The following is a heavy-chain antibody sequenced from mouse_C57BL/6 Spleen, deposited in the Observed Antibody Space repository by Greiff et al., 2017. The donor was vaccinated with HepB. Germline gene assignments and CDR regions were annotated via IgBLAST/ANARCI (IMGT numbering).Heavy chain of an antibody. J-gene: IGHJ1*03. V-gene: IGHV5-16*01. Sequence: DVKLVESEGGLVQPGSSMKLSCTASGFTFSDYYMAWVRQVPEKGLEWVANINYDGSSTYYLDSLKSRFIISRDNAKNILYLQLSSLKSEDTATYYCAGDRGGNYGYFDVWGTGTTVTVSS. CDR2: INYDGSST. CDR3: AGDRGGNYGYFDV. D-gene: IGHD2-1*01. CDR1: GFTFSDYY.